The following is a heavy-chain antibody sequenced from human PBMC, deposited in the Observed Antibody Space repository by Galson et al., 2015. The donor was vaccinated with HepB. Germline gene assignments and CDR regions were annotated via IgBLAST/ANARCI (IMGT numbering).Heavy chain of an antibody. CDR3: ARAIVVVPAAIGACFDY. J-gene: IGHJ4*02. CDR2: ITGPGAST. D-gene: IGHD2-2*02. CDR1: GFTLSSYA. Sequence: SLRLSCAASGFTLSSYAMSWVRQAPGKGLEWVSAITGPGASTYYADSVKGRFTISRDNSKNTLYLQMNSLRAEDTAVYYCARAIVVVPAAIGACFDYWGQGTLITVSS. V-gene: IGHV3-23*01.